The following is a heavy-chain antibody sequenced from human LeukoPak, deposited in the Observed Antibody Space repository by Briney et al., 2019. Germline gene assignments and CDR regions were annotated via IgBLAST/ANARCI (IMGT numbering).Heavy chain of an antibody. J-gene: IGHJ4*02. CDR3: ARVGSYDFWSGYYPYYFDY. V-gene: IGHV1-18*01. CDR2: ISAYNGNT. D-gene: IGHD3-3*01. CDR1: GYTFTSYG. Sequence: ASVKVSCTASGYTFTSYGISWVRQAPGQGLEWMGLISAYNGNTNYAQKLQGRVTMTTDTSTSTAYMELRSLRSDDTAVYYCARVGSYDFWSGYYPYYFDYWGQGTLVTVSS.